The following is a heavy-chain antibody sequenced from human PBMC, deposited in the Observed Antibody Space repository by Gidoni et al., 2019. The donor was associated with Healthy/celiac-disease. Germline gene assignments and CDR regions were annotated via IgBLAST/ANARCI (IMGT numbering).Heavy chain of an antibody. CDR1: GVSFSSYS. Sequence: ELQLVVSGGGLVQPGGSLRLACSASGVSFSSYSMNWVRQAPGKGLEWVSDISSSSSTIYYADKVKGRFTISRDNAKNSLYMQMNSLRDEDTAVYYCARGRHIGEKIDYWGQGTLVTVSS. V-gene: IGHV3-48*02. D-gene: IGHD3-16*01. CDR2: ISSSSSTI. J-gene: IGHJ4*02. CDR3: ARGRHIGEKIDY.